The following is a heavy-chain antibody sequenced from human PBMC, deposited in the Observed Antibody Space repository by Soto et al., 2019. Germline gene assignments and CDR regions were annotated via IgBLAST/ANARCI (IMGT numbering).Heavy chain of an antibody. CDR3: ARLRSGWYYFDY. CDR1: GYIFNTFW. Sequence: PGESLKISCKGSGYIFNTFWIDWVRQVPGKGLEWMGIIYPNDFETFYSPSFEGHVTISVDKSTSTAYLQWGSLKASDTAMYYCARLRSGWYYFDYWGQGTLVTVSS. V-gene: IGHV5-51*01. J-gene: IGHJ4*02. CDR2: IYPNDFET. D-gene: IGHD6-19*01.